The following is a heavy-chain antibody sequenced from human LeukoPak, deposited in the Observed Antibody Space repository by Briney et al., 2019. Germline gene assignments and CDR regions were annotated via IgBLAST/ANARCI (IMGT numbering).Heavy chain of an antibody. CDR1: GFTFSSYE. Sequence: GGSLRLSCAASGFTFSSYEMNWVRQAPGKGLERISYISSSGTTIYYADSVKGRFTNSRDNAKKSLYLQMNSLRAEDTAVYYCARPLDYGDYVPLDYWGQGTLVTVSS. D-gene: IGHD4-17*01. CDR3: ARPLDYGDYVPLDY. V-gene: IGHV3-48*03. CDR2: ISSSGTTI. J-gene: IGHJ4*02.